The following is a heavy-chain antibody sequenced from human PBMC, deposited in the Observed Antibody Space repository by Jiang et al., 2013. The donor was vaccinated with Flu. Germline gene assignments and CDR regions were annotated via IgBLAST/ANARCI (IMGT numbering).Heavy chain of an antibody. J-gene: IGHJ4*02. CDR3: AGAHRLAVLSGTFDY. CDR2: INGANGIT. D-gene: IGHD1-26*01. Sequence: SGAEVKKPGASVKVSCKTSGYTFASFGTHWVRQAPGQSLEWMGWINGANGITKYSQKFQDRVTISRDSSATTVYLEMRSLRSEDTAIYYCAGAHRLAVLSGTFDYWGQGALVTVSS. V-gene: IGHV1-3*01. CDR1: GYTFASFG.